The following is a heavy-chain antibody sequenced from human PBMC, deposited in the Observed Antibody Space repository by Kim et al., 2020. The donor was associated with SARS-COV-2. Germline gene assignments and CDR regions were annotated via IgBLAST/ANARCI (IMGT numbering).Heavy chain of an antibody. V-gene: IGHV3-23*01. CDR3: AKDLTYYYGSGSYPVGFDY. J-gene: IGHJ4*02. Sequence: GRFTISSDNSKNTLYLQMNSLRAEDTAVYYCAKDLTYYYGSGSYPVGFDYWGQGTLVTVSS. D-gene: IGHD3-10*01.